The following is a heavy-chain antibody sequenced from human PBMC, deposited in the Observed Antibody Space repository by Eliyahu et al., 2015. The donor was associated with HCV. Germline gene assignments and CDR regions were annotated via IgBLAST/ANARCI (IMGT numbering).Heavy chain of an antibody. CDR1: GGSISSSEYY. Sequence: QLQLQESGPGLVKPSETLSLTCTVSGGSISSSEYYWGWIRQPPGKGLECIGTISYSGSTYYNPSLKSRVTISVDTSKNQFSLKLSSVTAADTAVYYCARQACGGGCYHFDYWGQGTLVTVAS. CDR2: ISYSGST. J-gene: IGHJ4*02. CDR3: ARQACGGGCYHFDY. V-gene: IGHV4-39*01. D-gene: IGHD2-21*02.